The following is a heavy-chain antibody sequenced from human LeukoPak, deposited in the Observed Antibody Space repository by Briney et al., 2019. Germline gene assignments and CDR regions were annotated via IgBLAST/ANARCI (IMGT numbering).Heavy chain of an antibody. CDR3: ARRFPRVNPEYYYDSSGYYLDY. D-gene: IGHD3-22*01. CDR1: GGSISGGAYY. CDR2: IYYSGST. J-gene: IGHJ4*02. Sequence: ASETLSLTCTVSGGSISGGAYYWSWIRQPPGKGLEWIGYIYYSGSTNYNPSLKSRVTISVDTSKNQFSLKLSSVTAADTAVYYCARRFPRVNPEYYYDSSGYYLDYWGQGTLVTVSS. V-gene: IGHV4-61*08.